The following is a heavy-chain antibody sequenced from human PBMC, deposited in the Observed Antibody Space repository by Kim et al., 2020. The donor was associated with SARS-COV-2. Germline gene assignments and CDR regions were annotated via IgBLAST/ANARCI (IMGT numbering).Heavy chain of an antibody. CDR3: TRGIAVVVAATDIDAFDI. J-gene: IGHJ3*02. V-gene: IGHV3-73*01. D-gene: IGHD2-15*01. Sequence: KGRFTISRDDSKNTAYLQMNSLKTEDTAVYYCTRGIAVVVAATDIDAFDIWGQGTMVTVSS.